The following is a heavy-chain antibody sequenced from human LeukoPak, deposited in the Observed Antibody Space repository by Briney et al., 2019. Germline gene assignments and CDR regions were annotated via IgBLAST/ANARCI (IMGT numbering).Heavy chain of an antibody. D-gene: IGHD1-26*01. CDR3: ARESYSGSPDY. V-gene: IGHV3-21*01. CDR1: GFIFNSHS. CDR2: ISSTSSYI. Sequence: TGGSLRLSCAASGFIFNSHSMNWVRQAPGKGLEWVSSISSTSSYIYYADSVKSRFTISRDNAKNSLYLQMNSLRAEDTAVYYCARESYSGSPDYWGQGTLVTVSS. J-gene: IGHJ4*02.